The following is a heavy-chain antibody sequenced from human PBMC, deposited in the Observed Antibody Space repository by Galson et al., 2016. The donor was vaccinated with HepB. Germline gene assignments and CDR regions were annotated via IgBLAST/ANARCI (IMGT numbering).Heavy chain of an antibody. CDR3: ARKPRVYYYGMDV. V-gene: IGHV3-13*01. CDR1: GFTFSSYD. J-gene: IGHJ6*02. Sequence: SLRLSCAASGFTFSSYDMHWVRQATGKGLEWVSAIGTVGDTYYPGSVKGLFTISRENAKNSLYLQMKSLRVEDTAVYYCARKPRVYYYGMDVWGQGTTVTVSS. CDR2: IGTVGDT.